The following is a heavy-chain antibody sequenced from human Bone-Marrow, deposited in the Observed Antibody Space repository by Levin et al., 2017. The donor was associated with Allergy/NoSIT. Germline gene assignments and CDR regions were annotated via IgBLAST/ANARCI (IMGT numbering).Heavy chain of an antibody. CDR3: ARDLAVTGTGGLD. V-gene: IGHV3-7*04. CDR2: IKQDGSEK. J-gene: IGHJ4*02. CDR1: GFTFSSYW. D-gene: IGHD6-19*01. Sequence: GESLKISCAASGFTFSSYWMSWVRQAPGKGLEWVANIKQDGSEKYYVDSVKGRFTISRDNAKNSLYLQMNSLRAEDTAVYYCARDLAVTGTGGLDWGQGTLVTVSS.